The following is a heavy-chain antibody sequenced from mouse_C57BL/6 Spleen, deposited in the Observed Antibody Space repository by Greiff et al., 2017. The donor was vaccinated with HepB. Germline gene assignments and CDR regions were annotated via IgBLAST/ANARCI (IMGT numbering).Heavy chain of an antibody. Sequence: QVQLKQPGAELVKPGASVKLSCKASGYTFTSYWMQWVKQRPGQGLEWIGEIDPSDSYTNYNQKFKGKATLTVDTSSSTAYMQLSSLTSEDSAVYYCATSNPFAYWGQGTLVTVSA. V-gene: IGHV1-50*01. CDR2: IDPSDSYT. J-gene: IGHJ3*01. D-gene: IGHD2-5*01. CDR1: GYTFTSYW. CDR3: ATSNPFAY.